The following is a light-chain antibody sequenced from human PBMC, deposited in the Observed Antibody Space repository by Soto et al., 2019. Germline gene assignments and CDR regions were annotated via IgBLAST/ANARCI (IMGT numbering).Light chain of an antibody. V-gene: IGLV1-40*01. Sequence: QSVLTQPPSVSGAPGQRVTISCTGSSSNIGAGYDVHWYQQLPGTAPKVFIYGNSNRPSGVPDQFSGSKSGTSASLAITGLQAEDEADYYCQSYDTSLSGSVFGGGTKLTVL. CDR3: QSYDTSLSGSV. CDR2: GNS. J-gene: IGLJ2*01. CDR1: SSNIGAGYD.